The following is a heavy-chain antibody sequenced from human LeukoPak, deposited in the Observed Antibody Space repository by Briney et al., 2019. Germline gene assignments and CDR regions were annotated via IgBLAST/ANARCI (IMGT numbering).Heavy chain of an antibody. Sequence: PGGSLRLSCAASEFTFDDYAMHWVRQAPGKGLEWVALVSYDGSEKYYADSVKGRFIISRDNSKNTLYLQMNTLRREDTAVYYCTRTGYDFWSGYSHFDYWGQGTLVTVSS. CDR3: TRTGYDFWSGYSHFDY. CDR2: VSYDGSEK. CDR1: EFTFDDYA. V-gene: IGHV3-30*04. J-gene: IGHJ4*02. D-gene: IGHD3-3*01.